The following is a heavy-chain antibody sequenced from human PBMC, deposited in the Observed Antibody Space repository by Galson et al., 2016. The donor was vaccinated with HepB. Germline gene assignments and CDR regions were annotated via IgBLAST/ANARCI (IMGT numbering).Heavy chain of an antibody. CDR3: ARDIFLPGPHQINYWFDL. D-gene: IGHD4-11*01. V-gene: IGHV3-30-3*01. Sequence: SLRLSCAASGFTFRNYAVHWIRQAPGKGLEWVAVVSYDGTYKYYADSVEGRFTISRDNSKNSLSLQMTTLRPEDTAVYYCARDIFLPGPHQINYWFDLWGRGTQVTVSS. J-gene: IGHJ2*01. CDR2: VSYDGTYK. CDR1: GFTFRNYA.